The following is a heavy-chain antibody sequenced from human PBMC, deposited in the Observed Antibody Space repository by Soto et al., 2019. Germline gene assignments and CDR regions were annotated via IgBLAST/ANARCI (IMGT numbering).Heavy chain of an antibody. Sequence: QVQLVQSGAEVKKPGSSVKVSCKASGGTFSSYTISWVRQAPGQGLEWMGRIIPILGIANYAQKFQGRVTITADKSTSTAYMELSSLRSEDTAVYYCARGAQDYGDYTPLNWYFDLWGRGTLVTVSS. CDR2: IIPILGIA. CDR3: ARGAQDYGDYTPLNWYFDL. CDR1: GGTFSSYT. J-gene: IGHJ2*01. V-gene: IGHV1-69*02. D-gene: IGHD4-17*01.